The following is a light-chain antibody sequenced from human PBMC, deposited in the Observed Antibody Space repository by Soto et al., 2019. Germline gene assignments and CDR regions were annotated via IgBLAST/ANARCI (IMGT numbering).Light chain of an antibody. V-gene: IGKV3-15*01. J-gene: IGKJ4*01. Sequence: EVVMTQSPDTLSVSPGETATLSCRASQSVSSNLAWYQQKLGQAPRLLIYGASTRATGISARFSGSGSGTEFTLTITSLQSEDFAVYYCQQYNNWLLTFGGGTKVDIK. CDR1: QSVSSN. CDR3: QQYNNWLLT. CDR2: GAS.